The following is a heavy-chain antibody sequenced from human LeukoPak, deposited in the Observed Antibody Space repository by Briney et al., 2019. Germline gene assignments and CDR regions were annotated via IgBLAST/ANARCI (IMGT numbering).Heavy chain of an antibody. CDR1: GFTFSSYS. CDR2: ISGSSNYI. CDR3: VVPLSFDY. J-gene: IGHJ4*02. V-gene: IGHV3-21*01. Sequence: AGGSLRLSCAASGFTFSSYSMNWVRQAPGKGLEWVSSISGSSNYIYYADSVKGRFTISRDNAKNSVYLQMSSLRADDTAVYYCVVPLSFDYWGQGTLVTVSS.